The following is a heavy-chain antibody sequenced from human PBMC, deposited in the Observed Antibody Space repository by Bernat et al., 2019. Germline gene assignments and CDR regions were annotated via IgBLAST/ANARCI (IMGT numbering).Heavy chain of an antibody. D-gene: IGHD3-22*01. CDR2: IYTSGST. CDR1: GGSISSGSYY. V-gene: IGHV4-61*02. J-gene: IGHJ2*01. CDR3: ARDRVPLNYDSSGYLNWYFDL. Sequence: QVQLQESGPGLVKPSQTLSLTCTVSGGSISSGSYYWSWIRQPAGKGLEWIGRIYTSGSTNYNPSLKSRVTISVDTSKNQFSLKLSSVTAADTAVYYCARDRVPLNYDSSGYLNWYFDLWGRGTLVTVSS.